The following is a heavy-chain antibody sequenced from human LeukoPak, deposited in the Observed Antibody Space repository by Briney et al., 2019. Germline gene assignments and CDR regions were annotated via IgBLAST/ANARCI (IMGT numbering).Heavy chain of an antibody. J-gene: IGHJ3*02. V-gene: IGHV3-30-3*01. CDR2: ISYDGSNK. CDR1: GFTFSSYA. D-gene: IGHD2-15*01. CDR3: ARDHKGSPLDAFDI. Sequence: GRSLRLSCAASGFTFSSYAMHWVRQAPGKGLEWVAVISYDGSNKYYADSVKGRFTISRDNSKNTLYLQMNSLRAEDTAVYYCARDHKGSPLDAFDIWGQGTMVTVSS.